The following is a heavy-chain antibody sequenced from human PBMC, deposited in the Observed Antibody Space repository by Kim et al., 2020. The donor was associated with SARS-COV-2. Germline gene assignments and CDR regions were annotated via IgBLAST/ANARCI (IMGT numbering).Heavy chain of an antibody. Sequence: GGSLRLSCAASGFTFSSYSMNWVRQAPGKGLEWVSSISSSSSYIYYADSVKGRFTISRDNAKNSLYLQMNSLRAEDTAVYYCARATSWARSYSPYYFDYWGQGTLVTVSS. CDR3: ARATSWARSYSPYYFDY. J-gene: IGHJ4*02. V-gene: IGHV3-21*01. D-gene: IGHD1-26*01. CDR2: ISSSSSYI. CDR1: GFTFSSYS.